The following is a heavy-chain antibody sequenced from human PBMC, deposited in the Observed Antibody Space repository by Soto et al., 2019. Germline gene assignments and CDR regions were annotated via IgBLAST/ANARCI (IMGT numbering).Heavy chain of an antibody. D-gene: IGHD3-3*01. CDR1: GGTLSSYA. Sequence: QVQLVQSGAEVKKPGSSVKVSCKASGGTLSSYAISWVRQAPGQGLEWMGGIIPIFGTANYAQKFQGRVTITADESTSTAYMELSSLRSEDTAVYYCARTMCYDFWSGYSILAYWGQGTLVTVSS. J-gene: IGHJ4*02. V-gene: IGHV1-69*01. CDR2: IIPIFGTA. CDR3: ARTMCYDFWSGYSILAY.